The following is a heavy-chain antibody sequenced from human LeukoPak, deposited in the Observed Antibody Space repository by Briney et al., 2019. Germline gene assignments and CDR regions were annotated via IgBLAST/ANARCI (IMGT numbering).Heavy chain of an antibody. CDR3: AKSTTIRFFDY. V-gene: IGHV1-46*01. J-gene: IGHJ4*02. Sequence: ASVKVSCKASGYTFTSYYMHWVRQAPGQGLEWMGIINPSGGSTSYAQKFQGRVTMTRDTSTSTVYMELSSLRSEDTAIYYCAKSTTIRFFDYWGQGTLVTVSS. D-gene: IGHD5/OR15-5a*01. CDR1: GYTFTSYY. CDR2: INPSGGST.